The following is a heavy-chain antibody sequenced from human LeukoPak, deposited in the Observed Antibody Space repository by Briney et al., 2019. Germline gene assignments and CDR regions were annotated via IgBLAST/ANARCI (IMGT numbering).Heavy chain of an antibody. V-gene: IGHV3-66*01. CDR2: IYSGGST. CDR3: ARSPENYDVLTGYYGWYFDL. D-gene: IGHD3-9*01. J-gene: IGHJ2*01. CDR1: GFTVSTNY. Sequence: GGSLRLSCAVSGFTVSTNYMSWVRQPPGKGLEWVSVIYSGGSTYYADSVKGRFSISRDNAKNTLYLQMKSLRAEDTAVYYCARSPENYDVLTGYYGWYFDLWGRGTPVTVSS.